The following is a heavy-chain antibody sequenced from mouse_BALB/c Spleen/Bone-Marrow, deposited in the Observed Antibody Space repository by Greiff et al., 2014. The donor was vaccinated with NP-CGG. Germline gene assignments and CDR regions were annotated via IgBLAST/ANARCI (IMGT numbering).Heavy chain of an antibody. CDR1: GYTFRSHW. Sequence: QVQLQQSGAELMKPGASVKISCKATGYTFRSHWIEWVKQRPGHGLEWIGEILPGSGSTYYNEKFKGKATFTADTSSNTAYMQXXXXTSEDSAVYYCARGGNFLWYFDVWGAGTTVTVSS. D-gene: IGHD2-1*01. J-gene: IGHJ1*01. CDR3: ARGGNFLWYFDV. CDR2: ILPGSGST. V-gene: IGHV1-9*01.